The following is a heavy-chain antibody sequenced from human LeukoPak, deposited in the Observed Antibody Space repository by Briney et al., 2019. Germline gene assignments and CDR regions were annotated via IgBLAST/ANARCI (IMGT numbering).Heavy chain of an antibody. CDR2: IYYSGST. V-gene: IGHV4-59*01. D-gene: IGHD6-13*01. CDR1: GGSISSYY. J-gene: IGHJ5*02. CDR3: ARAVAAAGTNWFDP. Sequence: PSETLSLTCTVSGGSISSYYWSWIRRPPGKGLEWIGYIYYSGSTNYNPSLKSRVTISVDTSKNQFSLKLSSVTAADTAVYYCARAVAAAGTNWFDPWGQGTLVTVSS.